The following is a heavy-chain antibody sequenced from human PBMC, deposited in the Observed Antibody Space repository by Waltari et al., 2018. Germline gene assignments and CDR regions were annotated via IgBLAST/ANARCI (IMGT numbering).Heavy chain of an antibody. CDR1: GGSFSGYY. CDR3: ASGDRFRGWDY. Sequence: QVQLQQWGAGLLKPSETLSLTCAVYGGSFSGYYWSWIRQPPGKGLEWIGEINHSGSTYYNPSLKSRVTISVDTSKNQFSLKLSSVTAADTAVYYCASGDRFRGWDYWGQGTLVTVSS. D-gene: IGHD3-16*02. J-gene: IGHJ4*02. CDR2: INHSGST. V-gene: IGHV4-34*01.